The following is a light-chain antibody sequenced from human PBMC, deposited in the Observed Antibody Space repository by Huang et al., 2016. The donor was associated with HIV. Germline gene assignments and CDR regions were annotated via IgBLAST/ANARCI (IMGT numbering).Light chain of an antibody. CDR2: GAS. CDR1: QSVSSN. V-gene: IGKV3-15*01. Sequence: EIVMTQSPATLSVSPGERATLSCRASQSVSSNLAWYQQKPVQAPRLLIYGASTRATVIPARFSGSGSGTEFTLTITSLQSEDFAFYYCQQYNNWPYTFGQGTKLEIK. J-gene: IGKJ2*01. CDR3: QQYNNWPYT.